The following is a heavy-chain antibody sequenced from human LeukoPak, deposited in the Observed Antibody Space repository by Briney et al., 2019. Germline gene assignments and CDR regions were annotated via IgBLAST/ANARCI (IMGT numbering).Heavy chain of an antibody. Sequence: GGSLRLSCAASGFTFSSYTMNWVRQAPGKGLEWVSFISSSSSYIFYADSVKGRFTISRDNAKKSLYLQMNSLRAEDTAVYYCARPLSGTTDFDYWGQGTLVTVSS. CDR1: GFTFSSYT. V-gene: IGHV3-21*01. D-gene: IGHD1-20*01. CDR3: ARPLSGTTDFDY. CDR2: ISSSSSYI. J-gene: IGHJ4*02.